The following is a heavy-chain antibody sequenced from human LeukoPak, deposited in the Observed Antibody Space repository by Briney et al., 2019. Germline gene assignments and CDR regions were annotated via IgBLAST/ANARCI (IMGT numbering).Heavy chain of an antibody. CDR2: ISSSSSTI. J-gene: IGHJ6*02. CDR3: ARSGYCSSTSCTDDYYYGMDV. CDR1: GFTFSSYS. V-gene: IGHV3-48*01. Sequence: GGSLRLSCAASGFTFSSYSTNRVRQAPGKGLEWVSYISSSSSTIYYADSVKGRFTISRDNAKNSLYLQMNSLRAEDTAVYYCARSGYCSSTSCTDDYYYGMDVWGQGTTVTVSS. D-gene: IGHD2-2*01.